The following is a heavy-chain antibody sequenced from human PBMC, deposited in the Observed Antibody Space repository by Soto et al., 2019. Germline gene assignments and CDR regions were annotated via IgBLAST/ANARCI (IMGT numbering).Heavy chain of an antibody. CDR3: AKDYVGPTFVGGNWSDP. V-gene: IGHV1-69*06. CDR2: IIPIFGTA. CDR1: GGTFSSYA. Sequence: QVQLVQSGAEVQKPGSSVKVSCKASGGTFSSYAISWVRQAPGQGLEWMGGIIPIFGTANYAQKFQGRVTITADKSTSTAYMELSSLRSEDTAVYYCAKDYVGPTFVGGNWSDPWGQGTRVTVSS. D-gene: IGHD1-26*01. J-gene: IGHJ5*02.